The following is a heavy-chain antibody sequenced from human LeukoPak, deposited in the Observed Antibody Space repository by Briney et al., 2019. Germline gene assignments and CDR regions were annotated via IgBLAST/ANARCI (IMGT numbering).Heavy chain of an antibody. J-gene: IGHJ3*02. Sequence: QSGGSLRLSCAASGFTFSSYAMSWVRQAPGKGLEWVSAISGSGGSTYYADSVKGRFTISRDNSKNTLYLQMNSLRAEDTAVYYCAKPYSSGPGALDIWGQGTMVTVSS. CDR2: ISGSGGST. V-gene: IGHV3-23*01. D-gene: IGHD6-19*01. CDR1: GFTFSSYA. CDR3: AKPYSSGPGALDI.